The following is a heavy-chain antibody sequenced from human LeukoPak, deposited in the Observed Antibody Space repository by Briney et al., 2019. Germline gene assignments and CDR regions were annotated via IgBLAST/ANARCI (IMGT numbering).Heavy chain of an antibody. V-gene: IGHV4-4*02. CDR1: GGSMSSSNW. CDR3: ARRGHSYGSDSFDY. CDR2: IYHSGST. J-gene: IGHJ4*02. D-gene: IGHD5-18*01. Sequence: SGTLSLTCAVSGGSMSSSNWWSWVRQPPGKGLEWIGEIYHSGSTNYNPSLKSRVTISVDKSKNQFSLKLSSVTAADTAVYYCARRGHSYGSDSFDYWGQGTLVTVSS.